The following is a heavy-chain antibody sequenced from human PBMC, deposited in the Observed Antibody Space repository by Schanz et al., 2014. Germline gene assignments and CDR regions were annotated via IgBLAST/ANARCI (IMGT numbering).Heavy chain of an antibody. CDR2: IYLSDGST. D-gene: IGHD1-26*01. CDR3: AFDRDQWDGNYLDY. Sequence: QVQLVQSGAEVKKPGASVKVSCKASGYTFTRYYIHWVRQAPGQGLEWMGRIYLSDGSTRYAQKFQGRVTVTRDTSTTTVYMDLSSLISEDTAVYYCAFDRDQWDGNYLDYWGQGTLVTVSS. CDR1: GYTFTRYY. J-gene: IGHJ4*02. V-gene: IGHV1-46*01.